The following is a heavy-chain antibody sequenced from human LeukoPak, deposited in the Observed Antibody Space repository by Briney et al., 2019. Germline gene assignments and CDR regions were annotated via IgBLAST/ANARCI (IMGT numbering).Heavy chain of an antibody. CDR1: GGFISRDS. V-gene: IGHV4-59*01. CDR3: ARSMSLVRGVIGRWFDS. D-gene: IGHD3-10*01. J-gene: IGHJ5*01. CDR2: IYNSGNT. Sequence: SETLSLTCIVSGGFISRDSWNWIRQSPGKGLEWIGNIYNSGNTKYNPSLKNRVTISVDISKNQLSLRLTSVTAADSAIYYCARSMSLVRGVIGRWFDSWGQGTLVTASS.